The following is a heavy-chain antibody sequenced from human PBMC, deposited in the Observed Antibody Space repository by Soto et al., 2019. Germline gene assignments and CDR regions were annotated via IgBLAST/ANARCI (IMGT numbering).Heavy chain of an antibody. CDR1: GGSFSGYY. D-gene: IGHD3-9*01. Sequence: SETLSLTCAVYGGSFSGYYWSWIRQPPGKGLEWIGEVNHSGSTNYNPSLKSRVTISVDTSKNQFSLKLSSVTAADTAVYYCARSPNYDIPTGYYSGPNWLDPWGQGTLVAVSS. V-gene: IGHV4-34*01. J-gene: IGHJ5*02. CDR2: VNHSGST. CDR3: ARSPNYDIPTGYYSGPNWLDP.